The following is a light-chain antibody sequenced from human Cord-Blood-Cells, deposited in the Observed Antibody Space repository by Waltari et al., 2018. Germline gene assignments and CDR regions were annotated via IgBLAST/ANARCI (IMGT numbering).Light chain of an antibody. V-gene: IGKV4-1*01. CDR1: QSVLYNSNNKNY. CDR3: QQYDSTPCT. Sequence: DIVMTQSPDSLAVSLGERATINCKSSQSVLYNSNNKNYLAWYQQKPGQPPKLLISWASTREAGVPDRFSGSGSGTDFTLTISSLQAEDVAVYYCQQYDSTPCTFGQGTKVEIK. J-gene: IGKJ1*01. CDR2: WAS.